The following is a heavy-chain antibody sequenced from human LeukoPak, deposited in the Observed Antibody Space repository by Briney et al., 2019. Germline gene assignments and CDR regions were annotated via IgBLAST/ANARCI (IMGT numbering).Heavy chain of an antibody. CDR1: GFIFSDYW. V-gene: IGHV3-7*01. Sequence: GGSQRLSCAASGFIFSDYWMSWVRQSGGRGLEWLANINKEGSNKYYVDSVKCRFTISRDNAQNSLYLQMNSLRAEDTALYYCARDGVAPGLYFDSWGHGALVTVSS. CDR2: INKEGSNK. D-gene: IGHD6-13*01. CDR3: ARDGVAPGLYFDS. J-gene: IGHJ4*01.